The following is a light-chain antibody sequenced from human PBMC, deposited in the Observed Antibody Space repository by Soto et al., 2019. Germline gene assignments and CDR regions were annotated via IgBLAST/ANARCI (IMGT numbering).Light chain of an antibody. CDR3: QQRSDWPWT. V-gene: IGKV3D-20*02. J-gene: IGKJ1*01. CDR2: GTS. Sequence: EIMLTRSPGTLSLSPADRAGLSCSASQSVPRNYLAWYQQKPGQAPRLLIYGTSSRATGIPDRFSGSGSGTEFTLSISSLQSEDYAIYYCQQRSDWPWTFGPGTKVDI. CDR1: QSVPRNY.